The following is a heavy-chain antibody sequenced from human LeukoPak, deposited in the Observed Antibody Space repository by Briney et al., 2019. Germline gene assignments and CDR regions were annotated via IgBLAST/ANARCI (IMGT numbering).Heavy chain of an antibody. J-gene: IGHJ6*02. V-gene: IGHV1-8*01. CDR1: GYTFTSYD. CDR3: ARGLGELWLPVPTRPYGMDV. Sequence: GASVKVSCKAFGYTFTSYDIMWVRQATGQGLEWMGWMNPNRGNTGYAQKFQGRVTMTRNTSISTAYMELSSLRSEDTAVYYCARGLGELWLPVPTRPYGMDVWGQGTTVTVSS. D-gene: IGHD5-18*01. CDR2: MNPNRGNT.